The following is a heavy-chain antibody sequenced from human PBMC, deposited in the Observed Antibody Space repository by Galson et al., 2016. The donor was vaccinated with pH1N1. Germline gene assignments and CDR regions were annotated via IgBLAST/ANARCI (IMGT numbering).Heavy chain of an antibody. D-gene: IGHD3-3*01. J-gene: IGHJ4*02. V-gene: IGHV4-39*06. CDR1: GGSISSSSYY. CDR3: ARVSNSGDFWSGYYIDY. Sequence: ETLSLTCTVSGGSISSSSYYWGWIRQPPGKGLEWIGSVYYSGSTYFNLSLKSRVTISLDTSKNQFPLRLNSVNAADTAVYYCARVSNSGDFWSGYYIDYWGQGTLVTVST. CDR2: VYYSGST.